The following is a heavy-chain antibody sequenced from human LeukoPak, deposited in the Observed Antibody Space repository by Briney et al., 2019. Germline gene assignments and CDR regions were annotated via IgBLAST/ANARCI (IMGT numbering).Heavy chain of an antibody. V-gene: IGHV1-2*02. CDR3: ARLGYCGGDCPTTDV. D-gene: IGHD2-21*02. CDR2: INPNSGGT. Sequence: ASVKVSCKASGYTFIGYYMHWVRQAPGQGLEWLGWINPNSGGTNYAQKFQGRVTMTRDTSISTAYMELSRLRSDDTAVYYCARLGYCGGDCPTTDVWGKGTTVTVSS. J-gene: IGHJ6*04. CDR1: GYTFIGYY.